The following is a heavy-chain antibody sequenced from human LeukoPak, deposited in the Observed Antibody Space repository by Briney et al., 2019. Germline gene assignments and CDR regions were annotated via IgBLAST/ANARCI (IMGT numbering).Heavy chain of an antibody. CDR3: ARDFTDDYVWGSYRDENWFDP. V-gene: IGHV3-64*01. Sequence: GGSLRLSCAASGFTFSSYAMHWVRQAPGKGLEYVSAISSNGGSTYYANSVKGRFTISRDNSKNTLYLQMGSLRAEDMAVYYCARDFTDDYVWGSYRDENWFDPWGQGTLVTVSS. CDR1: GFTFSSYA. CDR2: ISSNGGST. J-gene: IGHJ5*02. D-gene: IGHD3-16*02.